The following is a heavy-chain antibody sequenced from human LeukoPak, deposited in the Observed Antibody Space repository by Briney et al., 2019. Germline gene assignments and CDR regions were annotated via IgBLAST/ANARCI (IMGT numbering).Heavy chain of an antibody. D-gene: IGHD1-26*01. V-gene: IGHV3-74*01. CDR1: GFTFSSYW. CDR2: ISTDGTTI. Sequence: PGGSLRLSCAASGFTFSSYWMHWVRHAPGKGLEWVSRISTDGTTISYADSVRGRFTISRDNAKSTLYLQMNSLRAEDTAVYYCTRDPLGWELPVDYWGQGTLVTVSS. CDR3: TRDPLGWELPVDY. J-gene: IGHJ4*02.